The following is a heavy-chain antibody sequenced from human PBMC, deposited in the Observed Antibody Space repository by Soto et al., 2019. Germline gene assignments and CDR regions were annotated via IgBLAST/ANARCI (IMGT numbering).Heavy chain of an antibody. CDR3: ARALIAAAGGLDY. D-gene: IGHD6-13*01. CDR1: GFTFSSYW. CDR2: INSDGAST. J-gene: IGHJ4*02. V-gene: IGHV3-74*01. Sequence: GGSLRLSCAASGFTFSSYWMYWVRQVPGKGLVWVSRINSDGASTSYADSVQGRFTISRDNAKNTLYLQMNSLRAEDTAVYYCARALIAAAGGLDYWGQGTLVTVS.